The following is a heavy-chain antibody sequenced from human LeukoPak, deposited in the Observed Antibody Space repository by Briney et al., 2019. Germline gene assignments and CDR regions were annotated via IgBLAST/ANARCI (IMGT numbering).Heavy chain of an antibody. D-gene: IGHD1-1*01. CDR1: GGSIDNDY. CDR3: AKVHSWNGVMSFDL. CDR2: IYYSGGT. J-gene: IGHJ5*02. V-gene: IGHV4-59*01. Sequence: SETLSLTCTVSGGSIDNDYWSWIRQPPGKGLEWIGYIYYSGGTKYSPSLRSRVTISVDMSSHQFSLKLTSVTAADTAVYFCAKVHSWNGVMSFDLWGQGTLVSVSS.